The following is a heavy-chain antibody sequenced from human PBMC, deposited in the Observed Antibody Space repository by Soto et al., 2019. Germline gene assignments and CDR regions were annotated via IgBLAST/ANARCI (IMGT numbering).Heavy chain of an antibody. V-gene: IGHV1-69*06. D-gene: IGHD6-6*01. CDR3: ARGRSSSNINWFDP. Sequence: QVQLEQSGAELKKPGSSVKVSCKASGGPFSSYAINWVRQAPGQGLEWMGGITPIFGEPKYAQKFQGRVTITADIATSTAYMELSSLRSDDTAVYFCARGRSSSNINWFDPWGQGTLVTVSS. CDR1: GGPFSSYA. J-gene: IGHJ5*02. CDR2: ITPIFGEP.